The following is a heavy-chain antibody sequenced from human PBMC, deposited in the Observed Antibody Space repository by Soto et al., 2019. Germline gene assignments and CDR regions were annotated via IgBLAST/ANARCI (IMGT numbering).Heavy chain of an antibody. CDR1: GFTFSSYA. J-gene: IGHJ6*02. CDR3: AKDLRIEGPAATLYYYYGMDV. V-gene: IGHV3-23*01. D-gene: IGHD2-2*01. Sequence: PGGSLRLSCAASGFTFSSYAMSWVRQAPGKGLEWVSAISGSGGSTYYADSVKGRFTISRDNSKNTLYLQMNSLRAEDTAVYYCAKDLRIEGPAATLYYYYGMDVWGQGTTVTVSS. CDR2: ISGSGGST.